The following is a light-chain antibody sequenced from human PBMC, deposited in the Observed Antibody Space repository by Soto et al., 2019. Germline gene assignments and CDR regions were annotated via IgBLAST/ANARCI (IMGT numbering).Light chain of an antibody. CDR2: AAS. J-gene: IGKJ5*01. Sequence: DIQLNQSPSFLSASVGDRVTITCRASQGISSYLAWYQQKPGKAPKLLIYAASTLQSGVPSRFSGSGSGTEFTLTISSLQPEDFATYYCQQLNSYRITFGQGTRLEIK. CDR3: QQLNSYRIT. CDR1: QGISSY. V-gene: IGKV1-9*01.